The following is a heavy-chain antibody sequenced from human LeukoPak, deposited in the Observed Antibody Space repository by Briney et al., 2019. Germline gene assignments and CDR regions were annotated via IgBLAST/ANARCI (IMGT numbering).Heavy chain of an antibody. J-gene: IGHJ6*02. Sequence: GGSLRLSCAASGFTFSSYGMHWVRQAPGKGLEWVAVISYDGSNKYYADSVKGRFTISRDNSKNTLYLQMNSLRAEDTAVYYCAKDRGTATYYYYGMDVWGQGTTVTVSS. CDR1: GFTFSSYG. CDR2: ISYDGSNK. D-gene: IGHD1-1*01. V-gene: IGHV3-30*18. CDR3: AKDRGTATYYYYGMDV.